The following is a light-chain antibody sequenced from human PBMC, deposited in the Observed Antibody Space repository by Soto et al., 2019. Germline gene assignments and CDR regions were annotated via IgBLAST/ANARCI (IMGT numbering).Light chain of an antibody. Sequence: QSALTQPPSASGSLGQSVTISCTGTSSDVGGYNYVSWYQQHPGKAPKLMIYEVSKRPSGVPDRFYGSKSGNTASLTVSGLQAEDEADYYCSSYAGSNRVFGGGTKLTVL. V-gene: IGLV2-8*01. CDR2: EVS. J-gene: IGLJ2*01. CDR1: SSDVGGYNY. CDR3: SSYAGSNRV.